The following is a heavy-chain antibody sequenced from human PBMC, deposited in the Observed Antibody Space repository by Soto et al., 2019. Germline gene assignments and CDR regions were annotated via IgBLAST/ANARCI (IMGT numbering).Heavy chain of an antibody. CDR3: ARVYYDYIWGSYPLAY. Sequence: PGGSLILSCAASGFTFSSHWMSWVRQAPGKGLEWLASIKQDGSEKHYVDSVKGRFTISRDNAKNSLYLQMNSLRVEDTAVYYCARVYYDYIWGSYPLAYWGQGTLVTVSS. D-gene: IGHD3-16*02. CDR2: IKQDGSEK. J-gene: IGHJ4*02. V-gene: IGHV3-7*01. CDR1: GFTFSSHW.